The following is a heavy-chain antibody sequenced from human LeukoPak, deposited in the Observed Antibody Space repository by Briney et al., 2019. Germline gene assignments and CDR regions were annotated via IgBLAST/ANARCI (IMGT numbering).Heavy chain of an antibody. CDR2: IYYSGST. Sequence: SETLSLTCTVSGGSISSSSYYWGWIRQPPGKGLEWIGSIYYSGSTYYNPSLKSRVTISVDTSKSQFSLKLSSVTAADTAVYYCARPYYYDSSFFDYWGQGTLVTVSS. CDR1: GGSISSSSYY. CDR3: ARPYYYDSSFFDY. D-gene: IGHD3-22*01. V-gene: IGHV4-39*01. J-gene: IGHJ4*02.